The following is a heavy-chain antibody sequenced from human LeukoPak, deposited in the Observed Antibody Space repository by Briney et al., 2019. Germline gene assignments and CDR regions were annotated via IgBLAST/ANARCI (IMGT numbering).Heavy chain of an antibody. V-gene: IGHV3-30*18. Sequence: GGSLRLSCAASGFTFSIYGMHWVRQAPGKGLEWVAVISYDGSNKYYADSVKGRFTISRDNSKNTLYLQMNSLRAEDTAVYYCAKGSQWELFDYWGQGTLVTVSS. D-gene: IGHD1-26*01. CDR3: AKGSQWELFDY. CDR1: GFTFSIYG. J-gene: IGHJ4*02. CDR2: ISYDGSNK.